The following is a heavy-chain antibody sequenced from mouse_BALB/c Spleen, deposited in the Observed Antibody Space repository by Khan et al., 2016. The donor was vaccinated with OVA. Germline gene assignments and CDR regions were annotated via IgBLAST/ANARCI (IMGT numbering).Heavy chain of an antibody. D-gene: IGHD2-14*01. CDR3: ARAYYRYDGYYAMDY. Sequence: QVHLKEPGPGLVAPSQSLSTTFTVSGFLLVSFNIPWVRQPPGKGLEWPGTLWGGGVPDYTSTLASRLSISKDNSKSQVFLKIDSLQTDDTTIYYCARAYYRYDGYYAMDYWGQGTSVTVSS. J-gene: IGHJ4*01. CDR1: GFLLVSFN. V-gene: IGHV2-6-4*01. CDR2: LWGGGVP.